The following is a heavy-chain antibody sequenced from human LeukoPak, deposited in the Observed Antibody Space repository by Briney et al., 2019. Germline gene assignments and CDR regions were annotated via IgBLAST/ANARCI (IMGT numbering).Heavy chain of an antibody. V-gene: IGHV3-20*04. CDR2: INWNGGST. CDR1: GFTSYDYG. D-gene: IGHD1-26*01. J-gene: IGHJ6*03. CDR3: ARVPTNYYYYYYMYV. Sequence: PGGSLRLSCAASGFTSYDYGMSWVREAPGKGLERVPGINWNGGSTGYADSVKGRFTISRDNAKNSLYLQMNSLRAEDTALYYCARVPTNYYYYYYMYVWGKGTTVTVSS.